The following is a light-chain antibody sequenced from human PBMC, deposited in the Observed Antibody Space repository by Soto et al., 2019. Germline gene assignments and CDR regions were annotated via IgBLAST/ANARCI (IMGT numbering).Light chain of an antibody. J-gene: IGLJ1*01. CDR2: EVN. Sequence: SALTQPASLSGSPGQSITISCTGTSSDIGAYDYVSWFQQHPGKAPKLMISEVNNRPSGVSNRFSGSKSGKTAYLTISGLQVEDEADYFCFSFKTTSTHVFGTGAKVTVL. CDR3: FSFKTTSTHV. V-gene: IGLV2-14*01. CDR1: SSDIGAYDY.